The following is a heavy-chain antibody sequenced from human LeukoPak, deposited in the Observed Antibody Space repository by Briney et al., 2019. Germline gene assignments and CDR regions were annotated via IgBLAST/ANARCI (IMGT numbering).Heavy chain of an antibody. CDR2: INHSGST. CDR1: GGSFSGYY. CDR3: ARISVSAMYYYYYYMDV. V-gene: IGHV4-34*01. J-gene: IGHJ6*03. Sequence: SETLSLTCAVYGGSFSGYYSGWIRQPPGKGLECIGEINHSGSTKHNPSLTSRVTKSVDTSNHQFPLKRSSVTAADTAVYYCARISVSAMYYYYYYMDVWGKGTTVTVSS. D-gene: IGHD2-21*02.